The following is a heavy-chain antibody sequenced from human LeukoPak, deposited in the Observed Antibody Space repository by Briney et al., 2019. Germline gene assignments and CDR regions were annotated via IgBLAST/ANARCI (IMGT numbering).Heavy chain of an antibody. CDR1: GASIARGDHC. Sequence: SETLSLTCTDSGASIARGDHCWGWIRQPPGKGLEWIGYIYSSGTTYYNPSLKSRVTISVDTSKNHFSLRLSSVTAADTAVYYCARDSGAIAAAGTGIDYYYYYMDVWGKGTTVTVSS. D-gene: IGHD6-13*01. J-gene: IGHJ6*03. CDR2: IYSSGTT. V-gene: IGHV4-30-4*01. CDR3: ARDSGAIAAAGTGIDYYYYYMDV.